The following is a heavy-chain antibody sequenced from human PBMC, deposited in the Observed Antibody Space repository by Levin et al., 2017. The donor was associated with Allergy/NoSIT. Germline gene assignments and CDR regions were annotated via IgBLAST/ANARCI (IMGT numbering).Heavy chain of an antibody. CDR1: SYTFTSFG. CDR2: ISAYNGNT. J-gene: IGHJ4*02. Sequence: KSGGSLRLSCKASSYTFTSFGISWVRQAPGQGLEWMGWISAYNGNTNYAQKFQDRVTMTTDTSTSTAYMELRSLRSDDTAVYYCARDLPMQLTTGGIDYWGQGTLVTVSS. CDR3: ARDLPMQLTTGGIDY. D-gene: IGHD2-8*02. V-gene: IGHV1-18*01.